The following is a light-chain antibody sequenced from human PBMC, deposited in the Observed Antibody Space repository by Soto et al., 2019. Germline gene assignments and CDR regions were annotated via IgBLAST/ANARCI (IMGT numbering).Light chain of an antibody. V-gene: IGKV3-20*01. J-gene: IGKJ1*01. CDR2: GAS. CDR3: QQYGSSLTWT. Sequence: EIVLTQSPGTLSLSPGERATLSCRASQSVSSSYLAWYQQKPGQAPRLLIYGASSRATGIPDRFRGSGSGTDFTLIISRLEPEDFAVYYCQQYGSSLTWTFGQGTKVEIQ. CDR1: QSVSSSY.